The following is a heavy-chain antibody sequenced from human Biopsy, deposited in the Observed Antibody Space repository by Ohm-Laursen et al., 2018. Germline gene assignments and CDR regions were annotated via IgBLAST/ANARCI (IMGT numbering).Heavy chain of an antibody. CDR2: VFDRGTT. D-gene: IGHD3-22*01. J-gene: IGHJ3*02. CDR1: GDSITRSY. V-gene: IGHV4-59*07. Sequence: SDTLSLTCILSGDSITRSYWSWIRQSPGKGLEWIGHVFDRGTTNYNPSVRSRVTLSMDTSKRQFSLKMSFVTAADTAVYYCARWTPEYDSSRYYLDAFDIWGQGTKVTVSS. CDR3: ARWTPEYDSSRYYLDAFDI.